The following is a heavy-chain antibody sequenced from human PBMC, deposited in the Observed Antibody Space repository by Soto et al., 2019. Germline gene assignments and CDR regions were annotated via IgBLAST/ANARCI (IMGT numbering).Heavy chain of an antibody. J-gene: IGHJ4*02. Sequence: PGGSLRISCTASGFSFSNYALNWIRQAPVMWLVWVPAFSVGGSGIYFADSVKGRVTISRDNSKNTLYLQMTSLRAEDSAVYFCALSSVGDGTTGTLDYWGLGSLVTVCS. CDR3: ALSSVGDGTTGTLDY. CDR2: FSVGGSGI. V-gene: IGHV3-23*01. D-gene: IGHD3-16*01. CDR1: GFSFSNYA.